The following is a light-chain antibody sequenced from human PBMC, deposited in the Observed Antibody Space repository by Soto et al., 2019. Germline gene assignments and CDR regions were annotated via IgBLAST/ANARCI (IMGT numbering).Light chain of an antibody. CDR3: CSYAGSYSLYV. J-gene: IGLJ1*01. Sequence: QSVLTQPRSLSGSPGQSVTISCTGTSSDVGGYNYVSWYQQHPGKAPKLTIYDVSKRPSGVPDRFSGSKSGNTASLTISGLQAEDEADYYCCSYAGSYSLYVFGTGTKVTVL. CDR1: SSDVGGYNY. CDR2: DVS. V-gene: IGLV2-11*01.